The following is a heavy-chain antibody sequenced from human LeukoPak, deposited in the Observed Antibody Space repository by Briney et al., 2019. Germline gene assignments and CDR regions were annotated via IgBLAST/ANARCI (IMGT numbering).Heavy chain of an antibody. Sequence: PSQTLSLTCTVSGGSISSGGYYWSWIRQHPGKGLEWIGYIYYSGSTYYNPSLKSRVTISVDTSKNQFSLKLSSVTAADTAVYYCASPVLRFLEWLPPRDWGQGTLVTVSS. CDR3: ASPVLRFLEWLPPRD. D-gene: IGHD3-3*01. V-gene: IGHV4-31*03. J-gene: IGHJ4*02. CDR1: GGSISSGGYY. CDR2: IYYSGST.